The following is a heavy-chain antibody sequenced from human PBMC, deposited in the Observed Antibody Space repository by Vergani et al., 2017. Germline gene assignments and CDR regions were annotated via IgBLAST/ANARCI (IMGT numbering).Heavy chain of an antibody. J-gene: IGHJ4*02. Sequence: QGQLVESGGGIVQPGRSLTLSCVASRSTFKTYGMHWVRQAPGKGLEWVGLIYYDGSNAYYADSVKGRFTISRDNSKNTLYLQMNSLRAEDTAVYYCAKDLIGTSPLHWGQGTLVTVSS. CDR3: AKDLIGTSPLH. D-gene: IGHD2-2*01. CDR2: IYYDGSNA. CDR1: RSTFKTYG. V-gene: IGHV3-33*06.